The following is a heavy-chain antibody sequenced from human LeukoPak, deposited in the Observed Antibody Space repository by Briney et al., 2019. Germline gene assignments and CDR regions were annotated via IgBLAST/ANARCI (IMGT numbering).Heavy chain of an antibody. CDR2: ISGSGGST. CDR1: GFTFSSYA. Sequence: PGGSLRLSCAASGFTFSSYAMSWVRLAPGKGLEWVSAISGSGGSTYYADSVKGRFTISRDNAKNSLYLQMNSLRAEDTAVYYCARTILWFGVDGQDGMDVWGQGTTVTVSS. D-gene: IGHD3-10*01. V-gene: IGHV3-23*01. J-gene: IGHJ6*02. CDR3: ARTILWFGVDGQDGMDV.